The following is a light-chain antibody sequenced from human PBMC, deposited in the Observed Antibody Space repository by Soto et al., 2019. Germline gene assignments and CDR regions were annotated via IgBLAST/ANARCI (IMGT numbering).Light chain of an antibody. Sequence: QSVLTQPPSASGTPGQRVTISCSGSSSNIGSNIVNWYQQLPGTAPNLLIYGNNQRPSGVPDRFSGSKSGTSASLAISGLQSEDEADYYCAAWDDSLNVLLFGGGTKVTVL. J-gene: IGLJ2*01. CDR3: AAWDDSLNVLL. V-gene: IGLV1-44*01. CDR1: SSNIGSNI. CDR2: GNN.